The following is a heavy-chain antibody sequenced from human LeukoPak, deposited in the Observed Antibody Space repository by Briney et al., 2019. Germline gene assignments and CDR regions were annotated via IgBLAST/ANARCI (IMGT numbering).Heavy chain of an antibody. D-gene: IGHD3-22*01. J-gene: IGHJ4*02. CDR1: GYTFSRHG. CDR3: AKDIHPGLDSGASCCFDY. Sequence: ASVKVSCKTSGYTFSRHGITWVRRAPGQGLEWMGWVSGYNGNTNYAQNVQGRVTMTTDTSTNTAYMELRSLRSDDTAVYYCAKDIHPGLDSGASCCFDYWGQGTPVTVSS. CDR2: VSGYNGNT. V-gene: IGHV1-18*01.